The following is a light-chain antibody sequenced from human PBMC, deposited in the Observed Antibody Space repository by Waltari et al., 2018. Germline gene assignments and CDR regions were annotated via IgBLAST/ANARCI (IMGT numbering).Light chain of an antibody. CDR1: SLRRYY. J-gene: IGLJ3*02. Sequence: SSELTQDPAVSVALGQTVRITCQGDSLRRYYASWYQQRPGQAPFLVLYGHDNRPSGIPDRLSGSTSGNTAFLTITRAQAEDAGVYYCLSRDSSSTRVFGGGTTLTV. V-gene: IGLV3-19*01. CDR2: GHD. CDR3: LSRDSSSTRV.